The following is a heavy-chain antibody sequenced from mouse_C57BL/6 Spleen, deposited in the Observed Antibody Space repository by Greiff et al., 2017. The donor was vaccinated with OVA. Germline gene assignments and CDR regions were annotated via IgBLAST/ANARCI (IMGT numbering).Heavy chain of an antibody. Sequence: VQLQQSGAELEKPGASVKMSCKASGYTFTSYWITWVKQRPGQGLEWIGDIYPGSGSTNYNEKFKSKATLTVDTSSSTAYMQLSSLTSEDSAVYYCARLYDGYYKAMDYWGQGTSVTVSS. J-gene: IGHJ4*01. CDR3: ARLYDGYYKAMDY. CDR1: GYTFTSYW. D-gene: IGHD2-3*01. V-gene: IGHV1-55*01. CDR2: IYPGSGST.